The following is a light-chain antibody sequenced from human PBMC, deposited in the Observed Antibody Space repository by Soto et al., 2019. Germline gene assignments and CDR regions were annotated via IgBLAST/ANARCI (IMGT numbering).Light chain of an antibody. J-gene: IGLJ3*02. CDR1: SSDVGGHNR. V-gene: IGLV2-18*02. Sequence: QSALTQPPSASGSPGQSVTISCTGTSSDVGGHNRVSWYQQPPGSAPKLMIYEINNRPSGVPDRFSGSKSGNTASLTISGLQAEDEADYYCSSYTSTTTLVVFGGGTKLTVL. CDR2: EIN. CDR3: SSYTSTTTLVV.